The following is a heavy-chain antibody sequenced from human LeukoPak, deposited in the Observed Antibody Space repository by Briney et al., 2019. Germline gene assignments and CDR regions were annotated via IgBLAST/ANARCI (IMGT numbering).Heavy chain of an antibody. Sequence: PGGSLRLSCAASGFTFSSYEMNWVRQAPGKGLEWVSYISSSGSTIYYADSVKGRFTISRDNSKNTLYLQMNSLRAEDTAVYYCAREAWLQPHFDYWGQGTLVTVSS. CDR3: AREAWLQPHFDY. V-gene: IGHV3-48*03. CDR1: GFTFSSYE. D-gene: IGHD5-24*01. J-gene: IGHJ4*02. CDR2: ISSSGSTI.